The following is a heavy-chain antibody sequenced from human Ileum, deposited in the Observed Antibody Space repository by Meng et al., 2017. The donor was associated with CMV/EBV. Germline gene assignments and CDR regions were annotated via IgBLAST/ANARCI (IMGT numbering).Heavy chain of an antibody. V-gene: IGHV3-23*04. Sequence: VLLVASGVGFVHHGVSLRLSCVGSGFTFRNPVMNWVRQAPGKGLEWVSTIGRGGDTYYADSVRGRFTVSRDNSKNTVYLQMNSLRVEDSAVYYCAKDYLDSLASDSWGHGTLVTVSS. CDR2: IGRGGDT. CDR1: GFTFRNPV. J-gene: IGHJ5*01. CDR3: AKDYLDSLASDS. D-gene: IGHD3-9*01.